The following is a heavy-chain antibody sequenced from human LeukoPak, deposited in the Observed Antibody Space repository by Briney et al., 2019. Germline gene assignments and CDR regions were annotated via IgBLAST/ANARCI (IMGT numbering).Heavy chain of an antibody. V-gene: IGHV1-69*04. D-gene: IGHD3-22*01. CDR1: GGTFSSYA. CDR3: ARVYDSSGYQNYYYYGMDV. J-gene: IGHJ6*02. CDR2: IVPILGIA. Sequence: SVKVSCKASGGTFSSYAISWVRQAPGQGLEWMGRIVPILGIANYAQKFQGRVTITADKSTSTAYMELSSLRSEDTAVYYCARVYDSSGYQNYYYYGMDVWGQGTTVTVSS.